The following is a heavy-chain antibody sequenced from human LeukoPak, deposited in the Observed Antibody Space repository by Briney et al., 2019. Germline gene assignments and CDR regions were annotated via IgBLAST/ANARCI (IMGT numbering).Heavy chain of an antibody. CDR2: IKHDGSEK. Sequence: PGGSLRLSCAASGFTFSSYWMSWVRQAPGKGLEWVANIKHDGSEKYYVDSVKGRFTISRDNAKNSLFLQMNSLRAEDTAVYYCARVLRGGYSGFAFDIWGQGTMVTVSS. CDR3: ARVLRGGYSGFAFDI. V-gene: IGHV3-7*01. J-gene: IGHJ3*02. CDR1: GFTFSSYW. D-gene: IGHD4-23*01.